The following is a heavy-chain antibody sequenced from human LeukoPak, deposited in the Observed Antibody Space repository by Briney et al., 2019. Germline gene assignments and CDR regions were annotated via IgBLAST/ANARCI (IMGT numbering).Heavy chain of an antibody. CDR2: IYYSGST. V-gene: IGHV4-59*01. CDR1: GGSISPYY. D-gene: IGHD5-24*01. J-gene: IGHJ4*02. CDR3: ARTGDGYNPLPDF. Sequence: SETLSLTCTVSGGSISPYYWSWIRQPPGKGLDWIGYIYYSGSTNYNSSLKSRVTISLDTSKNQFSLKLSSVTAADTAVYYCARTGDGYNPLPDFWGQGTLVTVSS.